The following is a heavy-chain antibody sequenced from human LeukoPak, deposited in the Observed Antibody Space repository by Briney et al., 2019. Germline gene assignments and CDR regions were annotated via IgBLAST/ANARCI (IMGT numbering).Heavy chain of an antibody. CDR1: GGSVSSSSFY. CDR3: ARSGPAAGRPDAFDI. Sequence: SETLSLTCTPSGGSVSSSSFYWGWIRQPPGKGLECIGTIYYSGITYYGSSLKSRVTISVDTSKNQFSLKLSSVTAADTAVYFCARSGPAAGRPDAFDIWGQGTLVTVSS. CDR2: IYYSGIT. V-gene: IGHV4-39*07. J-gene: IGHJ3*02. D-gene: IGHD2-2*01.